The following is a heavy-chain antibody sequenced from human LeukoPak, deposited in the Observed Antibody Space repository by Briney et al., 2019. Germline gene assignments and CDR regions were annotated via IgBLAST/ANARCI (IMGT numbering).Heavy chain of an antibody. CDR3: ARTDGDTGAFDI. Sequence: SETLSLTCAVSGGSISSSNWWSWVRQPPGKGLEWIGEIYHSGSTYYNPSLKSRVTISVDRSKNQFSLKLSSVTAADTAVYYCARTDGDTGAFDIWGQGTMVTVSS. V-gene: IGHV4-4*02. CDR2: IYHSGST. D-gene: IGHD4-17*01. J-gene: IGHJ3*02. CDR1: GGSISSSNW.